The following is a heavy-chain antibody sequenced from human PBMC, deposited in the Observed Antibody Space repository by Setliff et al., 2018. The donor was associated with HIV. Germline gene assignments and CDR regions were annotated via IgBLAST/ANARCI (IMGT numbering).Heavy chain of an antibody. CDR1: GFTFSVYG. CDR3: AKTYYYDSSGYYYFDS. J-gene: IGHJ4*02. D-gene: IGHD3-22*01. CDR2: IKSKTDGGTT. V-gene: IGHV3-15*01. Sequence: PGGSLRLSCEGSGFTFSVYGMHWVCQAPGKGLEWVGRIKSKTDGGTTDYAAPVKGRFTISRDDSKNTLYLQMNSLKIEDTAVYYCAKTYYYDSSGYYYFDSWGQGTLVTVSS.